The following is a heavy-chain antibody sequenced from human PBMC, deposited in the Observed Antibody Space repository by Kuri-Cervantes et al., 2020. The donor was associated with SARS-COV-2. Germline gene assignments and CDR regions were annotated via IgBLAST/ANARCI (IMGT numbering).Heavy chain of an antibody. D-gene: IGHD3-10*01. J-gene: IGHJ2*01. CDR3: ARHGFGSGSFFFWYFDL. CDR2: IYWDDDK. Sequence: SGPTLVKPTQTLTLTCTFSGFSLSTSGVGVGWIRQPPGKALEWLALIYWDDDKRYSPSLKSRLTITKDTSKNQVVLTMTNMDPVDTATYYCARHGFGSGSFFFWYFDLWGRGTLVTVSS. V-gene: IGHV2-5*02. CDR1: GFSLSTSGVG.